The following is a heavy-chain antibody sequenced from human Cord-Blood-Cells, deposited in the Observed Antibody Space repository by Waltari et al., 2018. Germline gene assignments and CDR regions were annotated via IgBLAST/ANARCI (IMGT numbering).Heavy chain of an antibody. V-gene: IGHV3-30*18. J-gene: IGHJ4*02. CDR3: AKPSRGATIFDY. Sequence: QVQLVESGGGVVQPGRSLRLSGAASGFTFSRYGLHWVPQAAGKGLEWVAFISYDGSNKYYADSVKGRFTISRDNSKNTLYLQMNSLRAEDTAVYYCAKPSRGATIFDYWGQGTLVTVSS. CDR1: GFTFSRYG. CDR2: ISYDGSNK. D-gene: IGHD5-12*01.